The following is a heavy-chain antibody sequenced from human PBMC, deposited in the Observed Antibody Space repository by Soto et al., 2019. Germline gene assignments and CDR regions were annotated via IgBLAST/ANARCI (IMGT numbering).Heavy chain of an antibody. V-gene: IGHV3-21*01. CDR2: ISSSSSYI. CDR3: ARVSAYGFDY. CDR1: GFTFSSYT. Sequence: GGSLRLSCAASGFTFSSYTMNWVRQAPGKGLEWVSSISSSSSYIDYADSVKGRFAISRDNAKNSLYLQMNSLRAEDTAVYYCARVSAYGFDYWGQGTLVTVSS. D-gene: IGHD5-12*01. J-gene: IGHJ4*02.